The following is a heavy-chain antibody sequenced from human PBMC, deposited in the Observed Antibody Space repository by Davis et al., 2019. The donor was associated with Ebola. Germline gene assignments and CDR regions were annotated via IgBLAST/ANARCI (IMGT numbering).Heavy chain of an antibody. CDR1: GGSIISSSSY. CDR2: IYHSGST. V-gene: IGHV4-39*07. Sequence: SETLSLTCTVSGGSIISSSSYWGWIRQPPRKGLEWIGSIYHSGSTYYNPSLKSRVTISVDTSKNQFSLKLSSVTAADTAVYYCARSLELVFDWFDPWGQGTLVTVSS. J-gene: IGHJ5*02. CDR3: ARSLELVFDWFDP. D-gene: IGHD1-7*01.